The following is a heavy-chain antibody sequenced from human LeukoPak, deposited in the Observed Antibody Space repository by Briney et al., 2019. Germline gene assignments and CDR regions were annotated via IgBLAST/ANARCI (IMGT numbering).Heavy chain of an antibody. CDR2: INPNSGGT. J-gene: IGHJ5*02. Sequence: GASVKVSCKASGYTFTGYYMHWVRQAPGQGLEWMGWINPNSGGTNYAQKFQGRVTMTRDTSISTAYMELSRLRSDDTAVYYCARTHGSGSYYNWGILKYWFDPWGQGTLVTVSS. CDR1: GYTFTGYY. D-gene: IGHD3-10*01. CDR3: ARTHGSGSYYNWGILKYWFDP. V-gene: IGHV1-2*02.